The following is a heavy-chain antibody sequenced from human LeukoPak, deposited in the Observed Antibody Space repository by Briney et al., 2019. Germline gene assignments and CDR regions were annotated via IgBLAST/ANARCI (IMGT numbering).Heavy chain of an antibody. V-gene: IGHV1-24*01. D-gene: IGHD6-19*01. Sequence: ASVKVSCMVSGYTLTELSMHWVRQAPGKGLEWMGGFDPEDGETIYAQKFQGRVTMTEDTSADTAYMEVSSLRSEDAAVYYCATLEPSAGECFDYWGQGTLVTVSS. CDR3: ATLEPSAGECFDY. J-gene: IGHJ4*02. CDR1: GYTLTELS. CDR2: FDPEDGET.